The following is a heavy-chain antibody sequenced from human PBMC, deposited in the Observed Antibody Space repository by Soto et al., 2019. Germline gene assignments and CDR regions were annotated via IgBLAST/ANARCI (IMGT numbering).Heavy chain of an antibody. CDR2: LWYDGSNK. Sequence: QVQLVESGGGVVQPGRSLRLSCAASGFTFSSYGMHWVRQAPGKGLEWVAVLWYDGSNKYYADSVKGRFTISRDNSKNTLYLQLNSLRAEDTAVYYCARWGIAAGDYWFQGTLVTVSS. V-gene: IGHV3-33*01. J-gene: IGHJ4*02. CDR1: GFTFSSYG. D-gene: IGHD6-13*01. CDR3: ARWGIAAGDY.